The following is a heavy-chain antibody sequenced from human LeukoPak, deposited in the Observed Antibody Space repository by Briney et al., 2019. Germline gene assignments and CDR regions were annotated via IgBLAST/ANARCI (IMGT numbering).Heavy chain of an antibody. V-gene: IGHV4-39*07. D-gene: IGHD3-22*01. CDR2: IYYSGST. CDR3: ASLPQVLKYYYDSSQHYYMDV. J-gene: IGHJ6*03. CDR1: GGSISSSSYY. Sequence: PSETLSLTCTVSGGSISSSSYYWGWIRQPPGKGLEWIGSIYYSGSTYYNPSLKSRVTISVDTSKNQFSLKLSSVTAADTAVYYCASLPQVLKYYYDSSQHYYMDVWGKGTTVTVSS.